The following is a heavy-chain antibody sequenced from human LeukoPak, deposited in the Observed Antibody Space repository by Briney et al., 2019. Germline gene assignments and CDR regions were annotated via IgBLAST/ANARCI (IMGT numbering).Heavy chain of an antibody. CDR2: IYTSGST. CDR1: GGSISSYY. CDR3: ARQDIAVAAGLFDI. Sequence: SETLSLTCTVSGGSISSYYWSWIRQPPGKGLEWIGYIYTSGSTNYNPSLKSRVTISVDTSKNQFSLKLSSVTAADTAVYYCARQDIAVAAGLFDIWGQGTMVTVSS. D-gene: IGHD6-19*01. V-gene: IGHV4-4*09. J-gene: IGHJ3*02.